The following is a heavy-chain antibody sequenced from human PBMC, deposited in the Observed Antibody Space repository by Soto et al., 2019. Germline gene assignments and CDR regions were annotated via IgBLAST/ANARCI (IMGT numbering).Heavy chain of an antibody. J-gene: IGHJ6*02. CDR2: IEYNAKNR. D-gene: IGHD2-15*01. Sequence: QVQLVESGGGVVQPGTSLRLSCTASGFTFNSYGIHWVRQAPCKGLEWLALIEYNAKNRFYADSVKGRFSISRDNSRNTVYLQGNGLRAEDTAVYYCAREGDDYCSGTRCFHYYGLDVWGQGTTVIVSS. CDR1: GFTFNSYG. V-gene: IGHV3-33*05. CDR3: AREGDDYCSGTRCFHYYGLDV.